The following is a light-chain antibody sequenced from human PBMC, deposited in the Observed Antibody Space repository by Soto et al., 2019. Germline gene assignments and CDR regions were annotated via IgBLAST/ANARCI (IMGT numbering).Light chain of an antibody. V-gene: IGLV2-14*01. J-gene: IGLJ2*01. Sequence: QSVLTQPASVSGSPGQSITISCTGPSSDVGDCNYVSWYQQHPGKAPKLLIYEGNKRPSGISNRFSGSQSANTASLTISGLQAEDEADYHCSSYTCTSSLLFGGGTKVTVL. CDR2: EGN. CDR1: SSDVGDCNY. CDR3: SSYTCTSSLL.